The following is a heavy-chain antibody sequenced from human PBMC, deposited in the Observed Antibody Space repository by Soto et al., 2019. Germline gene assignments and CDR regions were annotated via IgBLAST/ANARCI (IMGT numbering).Heavy chain of an antibody. J-gene: IGHJ6*02. CDR3: ARVSGASYYGMDV. Sequence: QVQLQESGPGLVKPSGTLSLTCAVSGGSISSSYWWSWVRQPPGKGLEWIGEIYHSGSTNYNTSLKSRVTISVDKSKNQFSLKVTSVTAADTAVYYCARVSGASYYGMDVWGQGPRVTVSS. CDR1: GGSISSSYW. CDR2: IYHSGST. D-gene: IGHD1-26*01. V-gene: IGHV4-4*02.